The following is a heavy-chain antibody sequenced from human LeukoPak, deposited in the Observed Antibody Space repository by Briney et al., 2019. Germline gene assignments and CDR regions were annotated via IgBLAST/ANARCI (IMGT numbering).Heavy chain of an antibody. Sequence: SVKVSCKASGGTFSSYTISWVRQAPGQGLEWMGRIIPILGIANYAQKFQGRVTITADKCTSTAYMELSSLRSEDTAVYYCARGVSSYYDSSGYRPLDYWGQGTLVTVSS. V-gene: IGHV1-69*02. D-gene: IGHD3-22*01. CDR2: IIPILGIA. J-gene: IGHJ4*02. CDR1: GGTFSSYT. CDR3: ARGVSSYYDSSGYRPLDY.